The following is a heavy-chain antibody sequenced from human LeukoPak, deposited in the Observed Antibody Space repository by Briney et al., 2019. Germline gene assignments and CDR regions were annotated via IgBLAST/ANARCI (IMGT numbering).Heavy chain of an antibody. CDR1: RFTFSSYG. CDR2: ISRDGVYK. CDR3: ARADCSGGSCYPHDY. D-gene: IGHD2-15*01. V-gene: IGHV3-21*01. J-gene: IGHJ4*02. Sequence: PGGSLRLSCAASRFTFSSYGMNWVRQAPGRGLEWVSSISRDGVYKYYADSLMGRFTISRDNAKNSLYLQINSLRAEDTAVYYCARADCSGGSCYPHDYWGQETLVTVSS.